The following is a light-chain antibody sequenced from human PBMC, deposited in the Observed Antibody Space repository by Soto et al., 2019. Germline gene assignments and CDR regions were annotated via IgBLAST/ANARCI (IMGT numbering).Light chain of an antibody. CDR2: GAS. Sequence: EIVMTQSPATLSVSPGERATLSCRASQSVSSNLAWYQQKPGQAPRLLIYGASTRATGIPARFSGSGSGTEFTRTISSLKSEDFAVYYCQQYNNWPWTFGQGTKVEIK. V-gene: IGKV3-15*01. J-gene: IGKJ1*01. CDR1: QSVSSN. CDR3: QQYNNWPWT.